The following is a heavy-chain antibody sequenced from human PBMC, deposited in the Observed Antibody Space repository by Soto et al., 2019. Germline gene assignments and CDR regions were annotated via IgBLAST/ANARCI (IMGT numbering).Heavy chain of an antibody. D-gene: IGHD3-22*01. V-gene: IGHV3-48*02. Sequence: GGSLRLSCAASGFSFSNYGMNWVRQAPGKGLEWVSYISSSTRIIYYADSVKGRFTISRDNAKNSLFLQMNSLRDEDTAVYYCARDLQNYYDGNTYDILLDSWGQGALVTVSS. CDR1: GFSFSNYG. CDR2: ISSSTRII. J-gene: IGHJ4*02. CDR3: ARDLQNYYDGNTYDILLDS.